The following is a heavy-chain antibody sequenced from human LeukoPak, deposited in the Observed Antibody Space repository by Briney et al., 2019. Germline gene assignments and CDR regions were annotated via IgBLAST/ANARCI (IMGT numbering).Heavy chain of an antibody. CDR3: AGSGNYYTLDY. Sequence: GGSLRLSCAASGFTFSNAWMSWVRQAPGKGLEWVGRIKSKTDGGTTDYAAPVKGRFTISRDDSKNTLYLQMNSLKTEDTAVYYCAGSGNYYTLDYWGQGTLVTVSS. CDR2: IKSKTDGGTT. V-gene: IGHV3-15*01. CDR1: GFTFSNAW. J-gene: IGHJ4*02. D-gene: IGHD3-10*01.